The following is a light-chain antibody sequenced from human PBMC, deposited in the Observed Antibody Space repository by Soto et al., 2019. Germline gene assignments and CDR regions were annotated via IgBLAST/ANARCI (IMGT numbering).Light chain of an antibody. J-gene: IGKJ1*01. CDR1: RSLVYSDGNAY. CDR3: MQGTHWPPT. Sequence: DVVMTQSPLSLPDTLGQPASISCRSSRSLVYSDGNAYLNWFHQRPGQSPRRLIYKASNRDSGVPDRFSGSGSGTDFTLHINRVEAEDVGVYYCMQGTHWPPTFGRGTRVEIE. V-gene: IGKV2-30*01. CDR2: KAS.